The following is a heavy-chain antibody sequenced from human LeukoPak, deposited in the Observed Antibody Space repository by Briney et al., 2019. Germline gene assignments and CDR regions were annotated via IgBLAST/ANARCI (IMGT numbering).Heavy chain of an antibody. D-gene: IGHD4-23*01. CDR1: GFTFSSYA. V-gene: IGHV3-23*01. CDR2: ITSNSRT. CDR3: GRDPNGNRVGAIEF. J-gene: IGHJ3*01. Sequence: GGSLRLSCTASGFTFSSYAMTWVCQAPGKGLEWVSSITSNSRTSYGDSVKGRFTISSDNSKNTVYLQMDSLRAEDTAIFYCGRDPNGNRVGAIEFWSRGTMVTVSS.